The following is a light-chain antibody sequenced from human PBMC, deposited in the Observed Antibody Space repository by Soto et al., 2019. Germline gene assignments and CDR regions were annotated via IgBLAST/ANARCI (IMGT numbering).Light chain of an antibody. V-gene: IGKV3-11*01. CDR2: DAS. Sequence: EIVLTQSPATLSLSPLERAILSCRASQSVSTYLARYQQKPGQAPRLLIYDASNRATGIPARFSGSGSGTDFTLTISSLEPEDFAVYYCQQRSNWQWTFGQGTKVDI. CDR1: QSVSTY. J-gene: IGKJ1*01. CDR3: QQRSNWQWT.